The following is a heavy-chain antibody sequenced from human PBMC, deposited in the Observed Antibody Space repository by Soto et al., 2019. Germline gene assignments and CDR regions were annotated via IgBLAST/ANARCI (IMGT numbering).Heavy chain of an antibody. Sequence: QVQLVESGGGVVQPGTSLRLSCAASGFTFKTHAMHWVRQAPGKGLAWMAVIAYDGNEKFYADSVKGRFTISRDNSKNALYLQINTLRNEDKAVYYCGKDVGDYVPYYYGVDVWGQGTTVTVSS. V-gene: IGHV3-30*18. CDR3: GKDVGDYVPYYYGVDV. D-gene: IGHD1-26*01. J-gene: IGHJ6*02. CDR2: IAYDGNEK. CDR1: GFTFKTHA.